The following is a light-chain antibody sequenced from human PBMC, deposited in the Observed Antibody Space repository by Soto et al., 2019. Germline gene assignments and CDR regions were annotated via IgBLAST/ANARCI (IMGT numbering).Light chain of an antibody. J-gene: IGLJ2*01. CDR1: SSDVGGYNY. CDR3: SSYTSSSTLVV. CDR2: DVS. Sequence: QSALTQPASVSGSPGQSITISCTGTSSDVGGYNYVSWYQQHPGKAPKLMIYDVSNRPSGVSNRFSGSKSGNTASLTISVLQAEGEADYYCSSYTSSSTLVVFGGGTKLTVL. V-gene: IGLV2-14*01.